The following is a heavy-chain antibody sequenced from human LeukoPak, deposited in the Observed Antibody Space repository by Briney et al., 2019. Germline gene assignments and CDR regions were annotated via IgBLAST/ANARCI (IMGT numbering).Heavy chain of an antibody. CDR3: ARVGYCSSTSCYSGYYYYYGMDV. J-gene: IGHJ6*02. CDR1: GYTFTNYG. CDR2: ISTYDGNT. D-gene: IGHD2-2*02. Sequence: GASVKVSCKASGYTFTNYGISLVRQAPGQALEWMGWISTYDGNTNYAQKLQGRVTMTTDTSTSTAYMELRSLRSDDTAVYYCARVGYCSSTSCYSGYYYYYGMDVWGQGTTVTVSS. V-gene: IGHV1-18*01.